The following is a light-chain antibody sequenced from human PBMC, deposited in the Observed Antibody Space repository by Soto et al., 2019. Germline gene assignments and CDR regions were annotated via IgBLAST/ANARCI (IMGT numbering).Light chain of an antibody. J-gene: IGLJ1*01. CDR3: SSYAGSNNFV. CDR2: EVS. CDR1: SSDVGGYNY. Sequence: QSALTQPPSASGSPGQSVTISCTGTSSDVGGYNYVSWYQQHPGKAPKLMIYEVSKRPSGVPDRFSGSKSGNTASLNVSGLQAEDEADYYCSSYAGSNNFVFGTGTKLTVL. V-gene: IGLV2-8*01.